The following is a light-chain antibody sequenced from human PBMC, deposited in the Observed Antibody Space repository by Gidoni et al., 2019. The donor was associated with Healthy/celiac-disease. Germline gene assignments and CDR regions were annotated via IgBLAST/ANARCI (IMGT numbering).Light chain of an antibody. CDR1: QDISNY. CDR3: QQYDNLPRT. J-gene: IGKJ3*01. Sequence: DIQMTQSPSSLSASVGDRVTITCQASQDISNYLNWYQQKPGKAPKLLIYDASNLETGVPSRFSGSGSGTDFTCTISSLQPEDIATYYCQQYDNLPRTFGPGTKVDIK. V-gene: IGKV1-33*01. CDR2: DAS.